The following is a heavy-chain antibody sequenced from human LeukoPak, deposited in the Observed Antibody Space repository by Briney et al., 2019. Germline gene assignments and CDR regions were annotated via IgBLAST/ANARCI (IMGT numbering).Heavy chain of an antibody. V-gene: IGHV1-18*01. CDR3: AREERRMVRGVIGY. CDR2: ISAYNGNT. J-gene: IGHJ4*02. CDR1: GYTFTSYG. Sequence: ASVKVSCKASGYTFTSYGISWVRQAPGQGLEWMGWISAYNGNTNYAQKLQGRVTMTTDTSTSTAYMELRSLRSDDTAVYYCAREERRMVRGVIGYWGQGTLVTVSS. D-gene: IGHD3-10*01.